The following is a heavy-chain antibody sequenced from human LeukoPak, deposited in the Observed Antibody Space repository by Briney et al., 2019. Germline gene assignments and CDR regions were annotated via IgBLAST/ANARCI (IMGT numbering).Heavy chain of an antibody. CDR3: AHSFRGYSPDY. CDR1: GFSLSTSGVG. J-gene: IGHJ4*02. Sequence: SGPTLVKPTQTLTLTCTFSGFSLSTSGVGGGWIRQPPGKALEGHALIYWDDDKRYSPSLKSRLTSTKDTSKKQVVLTMTNMDPVDTATYYCAHSFRGYSPDYWGQGTMVTVSS. V-gene: IGHV2-5*02. D-gene: IGHD5-18*01. CDR2: IYWDDDK.